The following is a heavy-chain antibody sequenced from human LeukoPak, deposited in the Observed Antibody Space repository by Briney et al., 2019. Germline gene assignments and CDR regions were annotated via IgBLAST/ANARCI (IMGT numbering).Heavy chain of an antibody. CDR2: PNGSGGTT. Sequence: PGGSLRLSCAASGFTFSSYAMSWVRQAPGKGLEWVSDPNGSGGTTNYADSVKGRFTISRDNFRNTLYLQMNSLRAEDTAEYYCARGGYGGRIDLWGQGTQVTVSS. J-gene: IGHJ5*02. CDR3: ARGGYGGRIDL. V-gene: IGHV3-23*01. D-gene: IGHD2-15*01. CDR1: GFTFSSYA.